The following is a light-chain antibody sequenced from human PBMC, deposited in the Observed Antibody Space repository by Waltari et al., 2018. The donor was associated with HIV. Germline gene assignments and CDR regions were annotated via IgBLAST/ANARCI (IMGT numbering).Light chain of an antibody. J-gene: IGLJ2*01. CDR3: QAWDSSTVV. CDR2: QDR. Sequence: SYEVTQPPSASVSPGQTASTPCSGDNLGDNLACWYQQKPGQTPVLVIYQDRKRPSGIPERFSGSNSGNTATLTISGTQAMDEADYYCQAWDSSTVVFGGGTKLTVL. V-gene: IGLV3-1*01. CDR1: NLGDNL.